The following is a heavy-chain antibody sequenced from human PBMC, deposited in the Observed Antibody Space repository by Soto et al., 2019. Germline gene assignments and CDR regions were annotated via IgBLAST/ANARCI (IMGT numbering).Heavy chain of an antibody. J-gene: IGHJ6*03. CDR2: INHSGST. D-gene: IGHD6-13*01. V-gene: IGHV4-34*01. CDR3: ARGPLARGYGYMDV. CDR1: GGSFSGYY. Sequence: QVQLQQWGAGLLKPSETLSLTCAVYGGSFSGYYWSWIRQPPGKGLEWIGEINHSGSTNYNPSLKSRVTISVDTSKNQFSLKLSSVTAADTAVYYCARGPLARGYGYMDVWGKGTTVTVSS.